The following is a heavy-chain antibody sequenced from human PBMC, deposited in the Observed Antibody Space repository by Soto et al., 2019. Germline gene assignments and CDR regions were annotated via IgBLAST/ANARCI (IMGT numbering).Heavy chain of an antibody. D-gene: IGHD4-4*01. V-gene: IGHV1-69*01. CDR1: GGTFGDLA. Sequence: QVHLVQSGAEVKKPGSSVKVSCKTSGGTFGDLAFSWVRQAPRQGLEWVGGIIPLFGAPDYAREFQGRVTVSADDSSSTVYMELRSLRSEDTAVYYCASERVAEMSTGGYFDNWGQGTLVTVSS. CDR3: ASERVAEMSTGGYFDN. J-gene: IGHJ4*02. CDR2: IIPLFGAP.